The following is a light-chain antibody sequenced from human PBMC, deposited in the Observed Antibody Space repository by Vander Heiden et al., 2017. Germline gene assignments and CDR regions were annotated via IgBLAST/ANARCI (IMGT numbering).Light chain of an antibody. V-gene: IGLV1-44*01. CDR2: NTD. CDR1: HSNIGSEP. CDR3: AAWDGSLKGAV. J-gene: IGLJ2*01. Sequence: QSVPTHPLSASGTPGQRVTISCSVPHSNIGSEPVSWYQQVPGTAPKVVIYNTDQRPSGVPDRFSGSKSGTSASLAISGLQSEDEADYYCAAWDGSLKGAVFGGGTKLTVL.